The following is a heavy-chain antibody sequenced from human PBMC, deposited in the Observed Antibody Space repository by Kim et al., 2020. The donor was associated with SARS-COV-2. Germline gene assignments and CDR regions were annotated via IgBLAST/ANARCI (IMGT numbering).Heavy chain of an antibody. Sequence: ADFVKGRFTISRDNSENTVYLQMNSLRAEDTAVYYCAGGHVLGTERSVDYWGQGTLVTVSS. CDR3: AGGHVLGTERSVDY. D-gene: IGHD1-1*01. J-gene: IGHJ4*02. V-gene: IGHV3-30*07.